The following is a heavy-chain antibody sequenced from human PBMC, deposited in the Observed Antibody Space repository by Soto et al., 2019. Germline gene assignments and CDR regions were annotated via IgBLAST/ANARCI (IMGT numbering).Heavy chain of an antibody. D-gene: IGHD3-3*01. Sequence: GGSLRLSCAASGLTFSSYAMSWVRQAPGKGLEWVSAISGSGGSTYYADSVKGRFTISRDNSKNTLYLQMNSLRAEDTAVYYCAKIHYDFWSGYIDYWGQGTLVTVSS. V-gene: IGHV3-23*01. CDR3: AKIHYDFWSGYIDY. CDR1: GLTFSSYA. J-gene: IGHJ4*02. CDR2: ISGSGGST.